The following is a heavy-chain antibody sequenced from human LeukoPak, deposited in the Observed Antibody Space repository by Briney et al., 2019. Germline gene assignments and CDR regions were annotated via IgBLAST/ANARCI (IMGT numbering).Heavy chain of an antibody. D-gene: IGHD6-13*01. CDR1: GGSFSGYY. CDR3: ARRGIAAAYH. CDR2: INHSGST. V-gene: IGHV4-34*01. J-gene: IGHJ5*02. Sequence: SETLSLTCAVYGGSFSGYYWSWIRQPPGKGLEWIGEINHSGSTNYNLSLKSRVTISVDTSKNQLSLKLSSVTAADTAVYYCARRGIAAAYHWGQGTLVTVSS.